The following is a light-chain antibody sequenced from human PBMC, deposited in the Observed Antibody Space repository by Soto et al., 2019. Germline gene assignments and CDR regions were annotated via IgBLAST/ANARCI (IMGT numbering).Light chain of an antibody. J-gene: IGKJ3*01. V-gene: IGKV1-27*01. CDR1: QDIGHS. CDR3: QEHYSGPPVA. Sequence: DIQMTQSPSSLSASVGDRVTITCRASQDIGHSLAWYQQRPGTIPNLLIYSASTLQSGVPSRFSGSGSGTDFTLTITSLQPEDVATYYCQEHYSGPPVAFGPGTKVDV. CDR2: SAS.